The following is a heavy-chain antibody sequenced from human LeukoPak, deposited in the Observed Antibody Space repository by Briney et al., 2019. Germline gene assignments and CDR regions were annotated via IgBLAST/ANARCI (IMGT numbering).Heavy chain of an antibody. Sequence: GGSLRLSCAASGFTFSSYSMNWVRQAPGKGVEWVSSISSSSSYIYYADSVKGRFTISRDNAKNSLYLQMNSLRAEDTAVYYCARVGYSGYGAFDYWGQGTLVTVSS. J-gene: IGHJ4*02. V-gene: IGHV3-21*01. CDR3: ARVGYSGYGAFDY. CDR2: ISSSSSYI. CDR1: GFTFSSYS. D-gene: IGHD5-12*01.